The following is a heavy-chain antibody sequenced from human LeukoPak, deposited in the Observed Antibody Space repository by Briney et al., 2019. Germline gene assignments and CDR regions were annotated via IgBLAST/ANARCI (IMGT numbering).Heavy chain of an antibody. CDR1: GYTFTIYY. J-gene: IGHJ5*02. Sequence: ASVTVSFTASGYTFTIYYMHWVRQAPGQGLEWMGIINPSGGSTSYAQKFQGRVTMTRDMSTSTVYMELSSLRSEDTAVYYCARDSSSSWGWFDPWGQGTLVTVSS. CDR3: ARDSSSSWGWFDP. CDR2: INPSGGST. V-gene: IGHV1-46*01. D-gene: IGHD6-6*01.